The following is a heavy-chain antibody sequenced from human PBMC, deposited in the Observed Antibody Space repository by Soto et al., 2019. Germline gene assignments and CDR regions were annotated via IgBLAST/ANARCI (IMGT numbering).Heavy chain of an antibody. J-gene: IGHJ4*02. CDR1: GGSISTSSYY. CDR3: PRLIAAAGGNRAY. V-gene: IGHV4-39*01. D-gene: IGHD6-13*01. Sequence: QLQLQESGPGLVKPSETLSLTCTVSGGSISTSSYYWGWIRQPPGKVLEWIGSIYYSGSTYYNPSLKSRVTITAGPSKIQFSLKVSSVTAADTAVYYCPRLIAAAGGNRAYWGQGTLVTVSS. CDR2: IYYSGST.